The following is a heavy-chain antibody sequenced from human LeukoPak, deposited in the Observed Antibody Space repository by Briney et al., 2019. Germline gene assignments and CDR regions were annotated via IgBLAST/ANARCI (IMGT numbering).Heavy chain of an antibody. D-gene: IGHD2-15*01. Sequence: ASVKVSCKASGYTFTSYDINWVRQATGQGLEWMGWMNPNSGNTGYAQKFQGRVTMTRNTSISTAYMELSSLRSEDTAVYYCARGSSYCSGGSCYSDYYYYYGMDVWGQGTTVTVSS. V-gene: IGHV1-8*01. J-gene: IGHJ6*02. CDR2: MNPNSGNT. CDR1: GYTFTSYD. CDR3: ARGSSYCSGGSCYSDYYYYYGMDV.